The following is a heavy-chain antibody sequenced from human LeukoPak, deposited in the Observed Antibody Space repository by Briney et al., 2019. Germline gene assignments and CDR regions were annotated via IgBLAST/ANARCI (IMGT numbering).Heavy chain of an antibody. J-gene: IGHJ5*02. CDR2: INSDGSST. V-gene: IGHV3-74*01. Sequence: GSLRLSCAASGFTFSSHWMHWVRQAPGKGLVWVSRINSDGSSTSYADSVKGRFTISRDNAKNTLYLQMNSLRAEDTAVYYCARKGMTTGTFDPWGQGTLVTVSS. D-gene: IGHD4-11*01. CDR3: ARKGMTTGTFDP. CDR1: GFTFSSHW.